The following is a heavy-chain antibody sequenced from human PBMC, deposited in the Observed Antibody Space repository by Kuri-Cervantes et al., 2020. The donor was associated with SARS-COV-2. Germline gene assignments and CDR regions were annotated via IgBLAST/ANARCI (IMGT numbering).Heavy chain of an antibody. CDR2: IYTSGST. D-gene: IGHD6-13*01. CDR3: ARGGGGQLDFDY. J-gene: IGHJ4*02. V-gene: IGHV4-4*07. CDR1: GGSISSYY. Sequence: GSLRLSCTVSGGSISSYYWSWIRQPAGKGLEWIGRIYTSGSTNYNPSLKSRVTMSVDTSKNQCSLKLSSVTAADTAVYYCARGGGGQLDFDYWGQGTLVTVSS.